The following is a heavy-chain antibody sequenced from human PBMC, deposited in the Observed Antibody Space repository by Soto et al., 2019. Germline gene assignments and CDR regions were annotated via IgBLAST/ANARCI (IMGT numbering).Heavy chain of an antibody. D-gene: IGHD5-18*01. CDR3: ARDRVGYGNTFDY. J-gene: IGHJ4*02. CDR1: GGSVSSGSYY. CDR2: IYYSGST. V-gene: IGHV4-61*01. Sequence: PSETLSLTCTVSGGSVSSGSYYWSWIRQPPGKGLEWIGYIYYSGSTNYNPSLKSRVTISVDTSKNQFSLKLSSVTAADTAVYYCARDRVGYGNTFDYWGQGTPVTLSS.